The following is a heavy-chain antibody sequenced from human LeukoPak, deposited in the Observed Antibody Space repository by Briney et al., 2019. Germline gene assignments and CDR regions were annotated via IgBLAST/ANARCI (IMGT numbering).Heavy chain of an antibody. V-gene: IGHV3-21*01. CDR3: ARADWDTAMIDY. Sequence: GGSLRLSCAASGFTFSSYAMNWVRQAPGKGLEWVSCINESGGSTYYADSVKGRFTISRDSAKNSLYLQMNSLRAEDTAVYYCARADWDTAMIDYWGQGTLVTVSS. CDR2: INESGGST. J-gene: IGHJ4*02. CDR1: GFTFSSYA. D-gene: IGHD5-18*01.